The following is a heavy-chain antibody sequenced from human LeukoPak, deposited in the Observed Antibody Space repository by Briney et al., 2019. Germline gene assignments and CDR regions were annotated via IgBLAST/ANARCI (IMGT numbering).Heavy chain of an antibody. D-gene: IGHD1-26*01. V-gene: IGHV3-48*01. Sequence: QPGGSLRLSCAASGFTFSSYAMNWVRQAPGKGLEWVSYISSSSSTIYYADSVKGRFTISRDNAKNSLYLQMNSLRAEDTAVYYCARTRRGGSQPSGAFDIWGQGTMVTVSS. CDR3: ARTRRGGSQPSGAFDI. CDR1: GFTFSSYA. J-gene: IGHJ3*02. CDR2: ISSSSSTI.